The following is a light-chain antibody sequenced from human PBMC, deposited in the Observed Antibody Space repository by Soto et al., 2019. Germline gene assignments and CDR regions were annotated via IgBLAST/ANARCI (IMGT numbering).Light chain of an antibody. CDR1: SSDVGAYNY. CDR3: SSFASSNTWV. J-gene: IGLJ3*02. CDR2: EVT. V-gene: IGLV2-8*01. Sequence: QSALTQPPSASGSPGQSVTISCTGTSSDVGAYNYVSWYQQHAGKAPKLVIYEVTKRPSGVPDRFSGSKSANTASLTVSGLQAEEGADYYCSSFASSNTWVFGGGTKLTVL.